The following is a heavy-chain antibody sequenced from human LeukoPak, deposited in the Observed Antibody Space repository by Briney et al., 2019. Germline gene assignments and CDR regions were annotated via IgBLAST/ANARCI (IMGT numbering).Heavy chain of an antibody. CDR2: VWSDGTRE. Sequence: GGSLRLSCAASGFIFSRYAMHWVRQAPGTGLEWVAVVWSDGTREYYIDSVKGRFTISRDNSKNTLYLQMNSLRAEDTAVYSCARGVAENGNPNNSVPCGRGTLVTVSS. CDR3: ARGVAENGNPNNSVP. D-gene: IGHD5-24*01. CDR1: GFIFSRYA. J-gene: IGHJ5*02. V-gene: IGHV3-33*01.